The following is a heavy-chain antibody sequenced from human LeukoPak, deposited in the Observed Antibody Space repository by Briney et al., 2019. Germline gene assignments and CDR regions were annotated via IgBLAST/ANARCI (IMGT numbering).Heavy chain of an antibody. Sequence: ASVKVSCKASGYTFTGYYMHWVRQAPGQGLEWMGWINPNSGGTNYAQKFQGRVTMTRDTSISTAYMELSRLRSDDTAVYYCARHDYIWGSFRNDVFDIWGQGTMVTVSS. J-gene: IGHJ3*02. CDR1: GYTFTGYY. V-gene: IGHV1-2*02. D-gene: IGHD3-16*02. CDR3: ARHDYIWGSFRNDVFDI. CDR2: INPNSGGT.